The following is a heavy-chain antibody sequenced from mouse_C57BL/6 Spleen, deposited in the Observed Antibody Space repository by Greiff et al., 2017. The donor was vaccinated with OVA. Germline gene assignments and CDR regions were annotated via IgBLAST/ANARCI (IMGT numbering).Heavy chain of an antibody. Sequence: VQLQQSGPELVKPGASVKISCKASGYTFTDYYMNWVKQSHGKSLEWIGDINPNNGGTSYNQKFKGKATLTVDKSSSTAYMELRSLTSEDSAVYYCATDSSGYVPFAYWGQGTLVTVSA. CDR2: INPNNGGT. CDR3: ATDSSGYVPFAY. J-gene: IGHJ3*01. CDR1: GYTFTDYY. D-gene: IGHD3-2*02. V-gene: IGHV1-26*01.